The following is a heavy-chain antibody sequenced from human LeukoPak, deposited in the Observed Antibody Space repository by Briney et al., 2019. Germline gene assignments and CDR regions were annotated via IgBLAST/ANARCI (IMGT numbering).Heavy chain of an antibody. D-gene: IGHD3-22*01. CDR2: SHINGGS. V-gene: IGHV4-59*11. CDR3: ARDSRYDSTGHAP. CDR1: GGSITTHH. J-gene: IGHJ5*02. Sequence: KTSETLSLTCAVSGGSITTHHWSWIRQSPGKGLEWIGYSHINGGSYYNPSLKSRVTISLDTSENHFSLRLNSLTAADTAVYFCARDSRYDSTGHAPWGQGTLVTVSS.